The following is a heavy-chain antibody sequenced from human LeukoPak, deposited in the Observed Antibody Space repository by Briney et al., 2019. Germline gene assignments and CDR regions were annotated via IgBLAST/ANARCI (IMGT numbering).Heavy chain of an antibody. V-gene: IGHV3-48*03. D-gene: IGHD4-17*01. J-gene: IGHJ6*04. CDR1: GFTFSSYE. Sequence: GGSLRLSCAASGFTFSSYEMNWVRQAPGKGLEWVSYISSSGSTIYYADSVKDRFTISRDNAKNSLYLQMNSLRAEDTAVYYCARDPTMTTVTHYGMDVWGKGTTVTVSS. CDR3: ARDPTMTTVTHYGMDV. CDR2: ISSSGSTI.